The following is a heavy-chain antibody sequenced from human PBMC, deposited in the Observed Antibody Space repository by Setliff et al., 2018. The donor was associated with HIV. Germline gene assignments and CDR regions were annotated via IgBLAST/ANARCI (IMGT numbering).Heavy chain of an antibody. D-gene: IGHD6-19*01. V-gene: IGHV1-46*01. CDR1: GYTFTSYY. J-gene: IGHJ6*03. CDR3: ARNPRIAVAGTDYYYYMDV. CDR2: INPSGGGT. Sequence: ASVKVSCKASGYTFTSYYMHWVRQAPGQGLEWRGIINPSGGGTSYAQKFQGRVTMTRDTSTSTVYMELSSLRSEDTAVYYCARNPRIAVAGTDYYYYMDVWGKGTTVTVSS.